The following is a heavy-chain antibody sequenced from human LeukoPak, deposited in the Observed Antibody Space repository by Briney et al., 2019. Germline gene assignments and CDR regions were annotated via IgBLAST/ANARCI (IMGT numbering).Heavy chain of an antibody. CDR1: GGSISSSSYY. D-gene: IGHD3-9*01. CDR2: IYYSGST. V-gene: IGHV4-39*01. J-gene: IGHJ4*02. Sequence: SETLSLTCIVSGGSISSSSYYWGWIRQPPGKGLEWIGSIYYSGSTYYNPSLKSRVTISVDTSKNQFSLKLSSVTAADTAVYYCASYDILTGFDYWGQGTLVTVSS. CDR3: ASYDILTGFDY.